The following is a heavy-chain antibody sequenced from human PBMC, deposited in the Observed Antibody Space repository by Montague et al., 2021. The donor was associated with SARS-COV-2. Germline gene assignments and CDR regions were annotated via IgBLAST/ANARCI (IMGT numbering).Heavy chain of an antibody. D-gene: IGHD1-1*01. CDR3: ARGAPGY. Sequence: SETLSLTCAVYGGSFSDYHWTWIRQSTGGGLEGIGQINYGGSTKYNPSLRSRVTISIVTSKNQFALKLTAVTAAATAVFYCARGAPGYWGQGTLVTVSS. CDR1: GGSFSDYH. V-gene: IGHV4-34*01. CDR2: INYGGST. J-gene: IGHJ4*02.